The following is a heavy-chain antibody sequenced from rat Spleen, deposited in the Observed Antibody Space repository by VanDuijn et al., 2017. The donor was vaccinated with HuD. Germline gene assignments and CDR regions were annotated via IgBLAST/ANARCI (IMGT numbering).Heavy chain of an antibody. CDR3: ARAGYSTDYRNWYFDF. V-gene: IGHV3-1*01. Sequence: EVQLQESGPGLVKPSQSLSLTCSVTGYSITSNYWGWIRKFPGNKMEWLGYINYGGYTGYNPSLKSRISITRDTSKNQFFLQLNSVTTEDTATYYCARAGYSTDYRNWYFDFWGPGTMVTVSS. CDR2: INYGGYT. D-gene: IGHD1-6*01. J-gene: IGHJ1*01. CDR1: GYSITSNY.